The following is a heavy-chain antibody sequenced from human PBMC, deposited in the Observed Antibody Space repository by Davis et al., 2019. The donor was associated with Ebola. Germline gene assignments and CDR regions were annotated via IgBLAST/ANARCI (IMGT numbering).Heavy chain of an antibody. V-gene: IGHV3-30-3*01. D-gene: IGHD3-10*01. J-gene: IGHJ4*02. Sequence: PGGSLRLSCAASGFTFSSYAMHWVRQAPGKGLEWVAVISYDGSNKYYADSVKGRFTISRDNSRNTLYLQMNSLRVDDTAVYYCAKGSGSGSYPGRTVDHWGQGTLVTVSS. CDR2: ISYDGSNK. CDR3: AKGSGSGSYPGRTVDH. CDR1: GFTFSSYA.